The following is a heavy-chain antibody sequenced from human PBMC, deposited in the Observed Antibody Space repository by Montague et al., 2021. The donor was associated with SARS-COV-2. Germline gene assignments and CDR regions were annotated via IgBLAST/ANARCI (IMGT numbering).Heavy chain of an antibody. Sequence: SLRLSCAASGFTFSSYAMTWVRQAPGKGLGWVSAVSFGGDLTYTAESVKGRFTISRDNSKNTLYLQMDSLRADDTAVYFCAKDVVVTAIGPQGAFDVWGQGTMVTVSS. J-gene: IGHJ3*01. V-gene: IGHV3-23*01. CDR2: VSFGGDLT. D-gene: IGHD2-21*02. CDR1: GFTFSSYA. CDR3: AKDVVVTAIGPQGAFDV.